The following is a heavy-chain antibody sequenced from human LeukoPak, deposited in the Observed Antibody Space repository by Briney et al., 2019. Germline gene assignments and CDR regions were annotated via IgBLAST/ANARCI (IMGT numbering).Heavy chain of an antibody. J-gene: IGHJ6*02. CDR1: GGSFSGYY. Sequence: PSETLSLTCAVYGGSFSGYYWSWIRQPPGKGLEWIGEINHSGSTNYNPSLKSRVTISVDTSKNQFSLKLSSVTAADTAVYYCARHQMESSSWLRSYYYYGMDVWGQGTTVTVSS. CDR3: ARHQMESSSWLRSYYYYGMDV. D-gene: IGHD6-13*01. CDR2: INHSGST. V-gene: IGHV4-34*01.